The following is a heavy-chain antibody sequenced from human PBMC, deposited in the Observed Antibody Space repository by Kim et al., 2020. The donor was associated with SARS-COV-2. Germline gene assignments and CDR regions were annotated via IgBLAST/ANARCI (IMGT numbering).Heavy chain of an antibody. V-gene: IGHV3-13*04. CDR1: GFTFTDHD. CDR3: ARGGVGTSRGLYYSLDV. D-gene: IGHD3-10*01. Sequence: GGSLRLSCTPSGFTFTDHDMHWVRQIPGKGLEWVSSIVFLGDSYYPDSVKGRFTVSRDNAKSSLVLNLDNLRAGDTAIYYCARGGVGTSRGLYYSLDVWGPGTAVTVS. CDR2: IVFLGDS. J-gene: IGHJ6*02.